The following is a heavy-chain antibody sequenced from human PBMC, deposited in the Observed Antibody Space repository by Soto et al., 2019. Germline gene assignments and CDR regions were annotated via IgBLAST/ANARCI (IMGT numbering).Heavy chain of an antibody. CDR3: ARTESRSWYIDY. CDR1: GYSFTSYW. CDR2: IYPFYSDT. J-gene: IGHJ4*02. Sequence: PGESLKISCKGSGYSFTSYWIFWVRQMPVKGLEFMGIIYPFYSDTRYSPSFQGHVTISSYNSISTSYLQLVRLKASYTAMYYCARTESRSWYIDYWGQGAMVTVSS. V-gene: IGHV5-51*01. D-gene: IGHD3-22*01.